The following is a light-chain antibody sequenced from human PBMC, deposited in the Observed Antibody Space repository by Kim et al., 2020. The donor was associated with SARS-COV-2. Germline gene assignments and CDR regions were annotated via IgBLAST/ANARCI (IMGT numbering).Light chain of an antibody. Sequence: ITITCTGTSSNVGSFNPFPWYQQQQGKPPKLMIYEVSNRPSGVSIRFSGSKSGNTASRTISGLQAEDEADYYCCSYAGSSTSVVFGGGTQLTVL. V-gene: IGLV2-23*02. J-gene: IGLJ2*01. CDR3: CSYAGSSTSVV. CDR2: EVS. CDR1: SSNVGSFNP.